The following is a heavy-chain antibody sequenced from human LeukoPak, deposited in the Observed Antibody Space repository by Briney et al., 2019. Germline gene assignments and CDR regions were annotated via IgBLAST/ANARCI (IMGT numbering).Heavy chain of an antibody. D-gene: IGHD3-22*01. CDR1: GFTFSNYA. Sequence: GGSLRLSCAASGFTFSNYAMHWVRQAPGKGLEWVAVISYDGSNKYYADSVKGRFTISRDNPKNTLYLQMNSLRAEDTAVYYCASARAYHDSSGYYSSFDYWGQGTLVTVSS. CDR2: ISYDGSNK. CDR3: ASARAYHDSSGYYSSFDY. J-gene: IGHJ4*02. V-gene: IGHV3-30-3*01.